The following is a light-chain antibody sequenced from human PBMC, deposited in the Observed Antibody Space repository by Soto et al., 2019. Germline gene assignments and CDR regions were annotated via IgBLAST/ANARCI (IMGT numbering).Light chain of an antibody. V-gene: IGKV1-33*01. J-gene: IGKJ5*01. Sequence: DIQMTQSPSSLSASVGDRVTITCQASQDIRNYLNWSQQKPGNAPKLLIYDASSLQTRVPSRFSVNGSGTDFTFTINSLKPEDFATYYCQQYRNFHLTFGQGTRLEIK. CDR3: QQYRNFHLT. CDR1: QDIRNY. CDR2: DAS.